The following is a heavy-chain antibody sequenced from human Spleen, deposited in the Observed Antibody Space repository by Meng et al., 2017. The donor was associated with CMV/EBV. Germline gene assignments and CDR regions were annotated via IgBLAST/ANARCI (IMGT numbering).Heavy chain of an antibody. CDR2: VDPCTSDT. D-gene: IGHD6-25*01. CDR3: ARARYSGDRPHY. V-gene: IGHV5-51*01. Sequence: SGYIFTASSIRWLRQVPGHGLEWMGIVDPCTSDTRYRPSFQGQVTISADKSVTTAYLQFSSLRAADRAVYYCARARYSGDRPHYWGEGTLVTVSS. CDR1: GYIFTASS. J-gene: IGHJ4*02.